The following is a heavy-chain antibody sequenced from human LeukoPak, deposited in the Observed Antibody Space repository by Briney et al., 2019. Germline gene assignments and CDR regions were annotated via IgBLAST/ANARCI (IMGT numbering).Heavy chain of an antibody. CDR1: GFTFSSYG. CDR2: ISYDGSNK. CDR3: AKGRRSGWYVLIFDY. V-gene: IGHV3-30*18. D-gene: IGHD6-19*01. J-gene: IGHJ4*02. Sequence: GGSLRLSCAASGFTFSSYGMHWVRQAPGKGLEWVAVISYDGSNKYYADSVKCRFTISRDNSTNTLYLQMNSLRVEDTAVYYCAKGRRSGWYVLIFDYWGPGTLVTVSS.